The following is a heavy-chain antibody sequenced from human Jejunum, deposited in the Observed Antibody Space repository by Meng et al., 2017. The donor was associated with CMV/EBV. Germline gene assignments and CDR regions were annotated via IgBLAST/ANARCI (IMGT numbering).Heavy chain of an antibody. D-gene: IGHD3-22*01. J-gene: IGHJ5*02. CDR1: LSSYW. CDR3: ARGGLWYDDSSGDYGS. CDR2: INSAGSIT. V-gene: IGHV3-74*01. Sequence: LSSYWKEWGRHTPGKGLVGVSRINSAGSITNDADYVEGRFNISRDNGKNTMYLERNSLRADDTAVYYCARGGLWYDDSSGDYGSWGQGTLVTVSS.